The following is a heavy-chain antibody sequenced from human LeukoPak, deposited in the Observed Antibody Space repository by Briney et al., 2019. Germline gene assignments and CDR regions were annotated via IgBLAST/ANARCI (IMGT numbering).Heavy chain of an antibody. CDR2: LYHPDST. V-gene: IGHV4-38-2*01. Sequence: SETLSLTCGVSGYPINNAYYWVWIRQPPGKGLKWIGSLYHPDSTYYNPSLKSRVTMSVDTSRNQFSLRLSFVTAADTAVYYCARQYDSYFYYYLDLWGTGTTVTVSS. CDR3: ARQYDSYFYYYLDL. D-gene: IGHD2-2*01. CDR1: GYPINNAYY. J-gene: IGHJ6*03.